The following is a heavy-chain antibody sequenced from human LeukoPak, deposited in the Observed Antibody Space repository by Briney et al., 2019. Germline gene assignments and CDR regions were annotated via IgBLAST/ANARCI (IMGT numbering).Heavy chain of an antibody. CDR1: GFTFTTHG. CDR2: ISYEGSHK. V-gene: IGHV3-30*03. Sequence: GGSLRLSCAASGFTFTTHGMHWVRQAPGKGLEWVAVISYEGSHKYYADSVKGRFTISRDNSKKTLYLQMNSLRAEDTAVYYCAGGYYYDTSGYYYVGSYLDYWGQGTLVTVSS. J-gene: IGHJ4*02. CDR3: AGGYYYDTSGYYYVGSYLDY. D-gene: IGHD3-22*01.